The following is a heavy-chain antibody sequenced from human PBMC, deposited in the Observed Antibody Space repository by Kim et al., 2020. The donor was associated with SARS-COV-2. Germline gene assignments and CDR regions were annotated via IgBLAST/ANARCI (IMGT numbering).Heavy chain of an antibody. D-gene: IGHD6-13*01. CDR1: GGSFSGYY. V-gene: IGHV4-34*01. J-gene: IGHJ6*02. Sequence: SETLSLTCAVYGGSFSGYYWSWIRQPPGKGLEWIGEINHSGSTNYNPSLKSRVTISVDTSKNQFSLKLSSVTAADTAVYYCARGHPHFGYSSSWYMRFGYYYYYGMDVWGQGTTVTVSS. CDR3: ARGHPHFGYSSSWYMRFGYYYYYGMDV. CDR2: INHSGST.